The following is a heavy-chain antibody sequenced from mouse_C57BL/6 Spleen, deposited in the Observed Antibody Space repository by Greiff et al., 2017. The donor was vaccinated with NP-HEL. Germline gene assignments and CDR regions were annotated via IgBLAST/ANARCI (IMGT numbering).Heavy chain of an antibody. D-gene: IGHD1-1*01. CDR1: GYAFSSSW. Sequence: QVQLQQSGPELVKPGASVKISCKASGYAFSSSWMNWVKQRPGKGLEWIGRIYPGDGDTNYNGKFKGKATLTADKSSSTAYMQLSSLTSEDSAVYFCARRGYGSPLYAMDYWGQGTSVTVSS. CDR3: ARRGYGSPLYAMDY. V-gene: IGHV1-82*01. CDR2: IYPGDGDT. J-gene: IGHJ4*01.